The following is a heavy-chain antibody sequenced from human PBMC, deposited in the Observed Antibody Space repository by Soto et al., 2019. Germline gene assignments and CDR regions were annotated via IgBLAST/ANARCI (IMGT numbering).Heavy chain of an antibody. J-gene: IGHJ6*03. V-gene: IGHV3-11*01. CDR3: AREIAARYFYYYYYMDV. D-gene: IGHD6-6*01. CDR1: GFTFSDYY. CDR2: ISSSGSTI. Sequence: PWVSLRLSCAAFGFTFSDYYMSWISQDPGKGLEWVSYISSSGSTIYYADSVKGRFTISRDNAKNSLYLQMNSPRAEDTAVYYCAREIAARYFYYYYYMDVWGKGTTVTVSS.